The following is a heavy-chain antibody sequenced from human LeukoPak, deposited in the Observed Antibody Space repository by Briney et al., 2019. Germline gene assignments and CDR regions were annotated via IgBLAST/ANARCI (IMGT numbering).Heavy chain of an antibody. D-gene: IGHD6-13*01. CDR2: ISYDGSNK. J-gene: IGHJ4*02. CDR1: GFTFRNYG. Sequence: PGRSLRLSCAASGFTFRNYGMHWVRQAPGKGLDWVAVISYDGSNKYYADSVKGRFTISRDNSKNTLYLQMNSLRAEDTAVYYCAKDGRVAAAAYYFDYWGQGTLATVSS. V-gene: IGHV3-30*18. CDR3: AKDGRVAAAAYYFDY.